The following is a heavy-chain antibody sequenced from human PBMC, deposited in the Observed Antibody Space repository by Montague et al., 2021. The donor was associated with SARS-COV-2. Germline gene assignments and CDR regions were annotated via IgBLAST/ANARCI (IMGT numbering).Heavy chain of an antibody. CDR1: GFSLSTSGMC. CDR3: AREYSSGVYFDY. CDR2: IDWDXDK. Sequence: PALAKPTQTLTLTCTFSGFSLSTSGMCVSWIRQPPGKALEWLARIDWDXDKYYSTSLKTRLTISKDTSKNQVVLTMTNMDPVDTATYYCAREYSSGVYFDYWGQGTLVTVSS. D-gene: IGHD6-19*01. V-gene: IGHV2-70*11. J-gene: IGHJ4*02.